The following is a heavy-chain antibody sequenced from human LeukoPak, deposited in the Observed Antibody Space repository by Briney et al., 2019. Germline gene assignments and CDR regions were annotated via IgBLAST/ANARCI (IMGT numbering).Heavy chain of an antibody. J-gene: IGHJ4*02. D-gene: IGHD4-17*01. CDR2: VYTTGST. CDR1: GGAISSGGYY. Sequence: SQTLSLTCTVSGGAISSGGYYWNWIRQPAGKGLEWIGRVYTTGSTTYNPSLKSRVTISVDTSKNQFSLKLSSVTAADTAVYYCARDSSGDYVWEGVIFDYWGQGTLVTVSS. CDR3: ARDSSGDYVWEGVIFDY. V-gene: IGHV4-61*02.